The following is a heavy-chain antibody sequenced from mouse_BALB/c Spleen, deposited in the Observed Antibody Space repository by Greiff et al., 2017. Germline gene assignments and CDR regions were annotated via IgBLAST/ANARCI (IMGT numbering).Heavy chain of an antibody. V-gene: IGHV5-17*02. J-gene: IGHJ1*01. CDR3: ARGVRQGNWYFDV. CDR2: ISSGSSTI. Sequence: EVMLVESGGGLVQPGGSRKLSCAASGFTFSSFGMHWVRQAPEKGLEWVAYISSGSSTIYYADTVKGRFTISRDNPKNTLFLQMTSLRSEDTAMYYCARGVRQGNWYFDVWGAGTTVTVSS. D-gene: IGHD2-14*01. CDR1: GFTFSSFG.